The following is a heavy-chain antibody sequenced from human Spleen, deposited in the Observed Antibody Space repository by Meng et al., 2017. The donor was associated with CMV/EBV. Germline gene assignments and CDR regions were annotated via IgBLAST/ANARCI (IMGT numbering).Heavy chain of an antibody. V-gene: IGHV3-74*01. J-gene: IGHJ4*02. CDR2: ITADGTIT. CDR3: AKDGSRYSNPFDY. Sequence: GESLKISCVASGFTFSSYWMHWVRQGPGEGLVWVSRITADGTITSYADSVKGRFTISRDNAKNTLYLQMNSLRAEDTAVYYCAKDGSRYSNPFDYWGQGTLVTVSS. CDR1: GFTFSSYW. D-gene: IGHD4-11*01.